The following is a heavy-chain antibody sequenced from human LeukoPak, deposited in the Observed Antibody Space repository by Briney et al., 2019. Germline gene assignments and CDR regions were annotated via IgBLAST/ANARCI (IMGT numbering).Heavy chain of an antibody. D-gene: IGHD2-8*01. Sequence: GRSLRLSCAASGFTFSSYGMHWVRQAPGKGLEWVAVISYDGSNKYYADSVKGRFTISRDNSKNTLYLQMNSLRAEDTAVYYCVKGEYCTNGVCYLYYFDYWGQGTLVTVSS. V-gene: IGHV3-30*18. CDR2: ISYDGSNK. J-gene: IGHJ4*02. CDR1: GFTFSSYG. CDR3: VKGEYCTNGVCYLYYFDY.